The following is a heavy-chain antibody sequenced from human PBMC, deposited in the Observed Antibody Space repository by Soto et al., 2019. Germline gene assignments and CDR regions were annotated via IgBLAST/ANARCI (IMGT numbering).Heavy chain of an antibody. J-gene: IGHJ2*01. V-gene: IGHV4-38-2*01. CDR1: GYSISSGYY. CDR2: IYHSGST. D-gene: IGHD5-18*01. CDR3: ARGRSGYSYGKYWYFDL. Sequence: SETLSLTCAVSGYSISSGYYWGWIRQPPGKGLEWIGSIYHSGSTYYSPSLKSRVTISVDTSKNQFSLKLSSVTAADTAVYYCARGRSGYSYGKYWYFDLWGRGTLVTVSS.